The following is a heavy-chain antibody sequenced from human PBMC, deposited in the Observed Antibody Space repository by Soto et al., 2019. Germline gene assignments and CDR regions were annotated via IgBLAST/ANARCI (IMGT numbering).Heavy chain of an antibody. CDR3: ARGRYGDY. V-gene: IGHV1-18*01. D-gene: IGHD1-1*01. J-gene: IGHJ4*02. Sequence: QVHLVQSGAEVKKPGASVKVSCKGSGYGFTTYGITWVRQAPGQGLEWMAWISAHNGNTNYAQKLQGRATVTRDTSTSTAYMELRSLRSDYTAVYYCARGRYGDYWGQGALVTVSS. CDR1: GYGFTTYG. CDR2: ISAHNGNT.